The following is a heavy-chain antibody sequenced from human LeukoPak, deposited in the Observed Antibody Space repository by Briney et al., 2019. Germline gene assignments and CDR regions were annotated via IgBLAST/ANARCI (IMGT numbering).Heavy chain of an antibody. CDR3: ARGRTRFGY. J-gene: IGHJ4*02. Sequence: KPSETLSLTCAVSGGSISSGGYSWSWIRQPPGMGLEWIGYIYHSGSTYYNPSLKSRVTISVDRSKNQFSLKLSSVTAADTAVYYCARGRTRFGYWGQGTLVTVSS. CDR1: GGSISSGGYS. CDR2: IYHSGST. V-gene: IGHV4-30-2*01. D-gene: IGHD3/OR15-3a*01.